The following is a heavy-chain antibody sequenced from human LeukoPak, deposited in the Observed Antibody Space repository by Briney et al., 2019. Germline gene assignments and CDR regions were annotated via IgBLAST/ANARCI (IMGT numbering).Heavy chain of an antibody. D-gene: IGHD1-14*01. J-gene: IGHJ6*02. V-gene: IGHV4-4*07. CDR1: GGSISSYY. CDR3: ASNNRSSYYYGMDV. Sequence: SETLSLTCTVSGGSISSYYWSWIRQPAAKGLEWIGRIYTSGSTNYNPSLKSRVTMSEDTSKNQFSLKLSSVTAADTAVYYCASNNRSSYYYGMDVWGQGTTVTVSS. CDR2: IYTSGST.